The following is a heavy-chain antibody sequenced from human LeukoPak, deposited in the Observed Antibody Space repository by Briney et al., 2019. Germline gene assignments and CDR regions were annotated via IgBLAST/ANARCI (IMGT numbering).Heavy chain of an antibody. D-gene: IGHD6-19*01. CDR3: ARHLSQPVGSGWYFMDY. V-gene: IGHV4-39*01. J-gene: IGHJ4*02. CDR1: GGSISSGSYY. Sequence: SETLSLTCTVSGGSISSGSYYWGWIRQPPGKGLEWIGSIYYSGSTYYNPSLKSRVTISVDTSKNQFSLKLSSVTAADTAVYYCARHLSQPVGSGWYFMDYWGQGTLVTVSS. CDR2: IYYSGST.